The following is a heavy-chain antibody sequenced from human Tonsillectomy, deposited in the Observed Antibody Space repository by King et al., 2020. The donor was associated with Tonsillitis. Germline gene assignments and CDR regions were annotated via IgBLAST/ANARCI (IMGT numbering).Heavy chain of an antibody. CDR3: AKAVGGYSYGFDY. CDR2: ISGSGGST. D-gene: IGHD5-18*01. V-gene: IGHV3-23*01. J-gene: IGHJ4*02. CDR1: GFTLSSYA. Sequence: VQLLESGGGLVQPGGSLRLSCAASGFTLSSYAMNWVRQAPWKGLEWVSAISGSGGSTYYADSVKGRFTSSRDNSKNTLYLQMNSLRAEDTAVYYCAKAVGGYSYGFDYWGQGTLVTVSS.